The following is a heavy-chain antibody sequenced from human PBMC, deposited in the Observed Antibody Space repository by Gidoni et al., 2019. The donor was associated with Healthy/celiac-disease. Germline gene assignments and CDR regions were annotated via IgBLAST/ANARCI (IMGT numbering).Heavy chain of an antibody. CDR2: ISGSGGST. CDR1: GFTFSSYA. V-gene: IGHV3-23*01. Sequence: EVQLLESGGGLVQPGGSLRLYCAASGFTFSSYAMRWVRQAPGKGLEWVSAISGSGGSTYYADSVKGRFTISRDNSKNTLYPQMNSLRAEDTAVYYCAKDEGDQKWYSSSWVFDYWGQGTLVTVSS. J-gene: IGHJ4*02. CDR3: AKDEGDQKWYSSSWVFDY. D-gene: IGHD6-13*01.